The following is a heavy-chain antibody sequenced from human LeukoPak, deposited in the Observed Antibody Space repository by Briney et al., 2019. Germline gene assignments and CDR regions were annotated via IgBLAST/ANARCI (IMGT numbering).Heavy chain of an antibody. CDR2: ISGSGGST. D-gene: IGHD6-6*01. CDR1: GFTFSSYA. V-gene: IGHV3-23*01. J-gene: IGHJ4*02. CDR3: ATSIAARRKPFDY. Sequence: PGGSLRLSCAASGFTFSSYAMSWVRQAPGKGLEWVSAISGSGGSTYYADSVKGQFTISRDNSKNTLYLQMNSLRAEDTAVYYCATSIAARRKPFDYWGQGTLVTVSS.